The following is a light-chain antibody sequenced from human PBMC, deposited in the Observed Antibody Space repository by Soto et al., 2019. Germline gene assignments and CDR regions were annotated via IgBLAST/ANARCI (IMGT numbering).Light chain of an antibody. J-gene: IGKJ4*01. CDR2: DVS. V-gene: IGKV3-11*01. CDR3: QQRYTWPLT. Sequence: TKCRATLSLSVEERAPLACRARPSVSGFLAWYQPTPGQAPRLLIYDVSKRATGIPARFSGGGSGTDFTLTISSLEPEDFVVYYCQQRYTWPLTFGGGTKVDIK. CDR1: PSVSGF.